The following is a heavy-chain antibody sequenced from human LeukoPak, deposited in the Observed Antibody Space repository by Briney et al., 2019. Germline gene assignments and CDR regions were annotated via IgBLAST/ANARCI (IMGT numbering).Heavy chain of an antibody. Sequence: PGGSLRLSCAASGFTLSSYWMTWVRQAPGKGLEWVANTKKDGSEKYYVDSVKGRFTISRDNAKNSLYLQTNSLRAEDTAVYYCARSLDGSSSLYQAFPYWDQGTLVTVS. CDR1: GFTLSSYW. J-gene: IGHJ4*02. V-gene: IGHV3-7*01. CDR2: TKKDGSEK. D-gene: IGHD2-2*01. CDR3: ARSLDGSSSLYQAFPY.